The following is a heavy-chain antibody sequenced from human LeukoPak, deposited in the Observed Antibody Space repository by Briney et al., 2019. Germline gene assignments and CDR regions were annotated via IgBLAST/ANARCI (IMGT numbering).Heavy chain of an antibody. J-gene: IGHJ4*02. CDR2: INAGNGNT. CDR1: GYTFTSYA. CDR3: ARDRQLWLAVYYFDY. Sequence: ASVKVSCKASGYTFTSYAMHWVRQAPGQRLEWMGWINAGNGNTKYSQKFQGRVTITRDTSASTAYMELRSLRSEDTAVYYCARDRQLWLAVYYFDYWGQGTLVTVSS. V-gene: IGHV1-3*01. D-gene: IGHD5-18*01.